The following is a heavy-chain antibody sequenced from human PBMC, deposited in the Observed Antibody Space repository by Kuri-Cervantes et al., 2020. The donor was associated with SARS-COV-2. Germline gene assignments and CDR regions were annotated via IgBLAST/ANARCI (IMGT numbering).Heavy chain of an antibody. CDR3: ARETGIVGATAAFDI. V-gene: IGHV3-48*01. CDR2: ISSSSSTI. D-gene: IGHD1-26*01. J-gene: IGHJ3*02. CDR1: GLIFSSYS. Sequence: GESLKISCASSGLIFSSYSMNWVRQAPGKGLEWVSYISSSSSTINYADSVKGRFTISRDNAKNSLYLQMNSLRAEDTAVYCCARETGIVGATAAFDIWGQGTMVTVSS.